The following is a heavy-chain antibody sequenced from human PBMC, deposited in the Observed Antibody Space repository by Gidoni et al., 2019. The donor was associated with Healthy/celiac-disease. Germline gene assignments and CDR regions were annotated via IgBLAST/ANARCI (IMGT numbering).Heavy chain of an antibody. CDR2: ISWNSGSI. CDR3: AKDIAAAGDEYFQH. D-gene: IGHD6-13*01. Sequence: EVQLVESGGGLVQPGRSLRRSCAASGFTFADYAMHWVRQAPGKGLEWVSGISWNSGSIGYADSVKGRFTISRDNAKNSLYLQMNSLRAEDTALYYCAKDIAAAGDEYFQHWGQGTLVTVSS. J-gene: IGHJ1*01. CDR1: GFTFADYA. V-gene: IGHV3-9*01.